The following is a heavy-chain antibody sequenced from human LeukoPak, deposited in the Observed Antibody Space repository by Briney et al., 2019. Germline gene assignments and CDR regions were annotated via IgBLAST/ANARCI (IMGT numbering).Heavy chain of an antibody. CDR2: ISSSSSYI. V-gene: IGHV3-21*01. J-gene: IGHJ4*02. CDR1: GFTFSSYS. CDR3: ARDPGIAARPIDY. Sequence: GGSLRLSCAASGFTFSSYSMNWVRQAPGKGLEWVSSISSSSSYIYYADSVKGRFTISRDNAKNSLYLQMNSLRAEGTAVYYCARDPGIAARPIDYWGQGTLVTVSS. D-gene: IGHD6-6*01.